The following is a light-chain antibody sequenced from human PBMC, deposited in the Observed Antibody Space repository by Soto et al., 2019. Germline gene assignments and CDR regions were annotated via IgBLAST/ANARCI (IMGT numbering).Light chain of an antibody. J-gene: IGLJ2*01. CDR1: SSNFGAGYD. Sequence: QSVLTQPPSVSGAPGQRVTISCTGSSSNFGAGYDVHWYQQFPGTAPKLLIYANTNRPSGVPDRFSGSKSGTSASLAITGLQAEDEADYYCQSYDSSLSASIFGGGTKVTVL. CDR3: QSYDSSLSASI. V-gene: IGLV1-40*01. CDR2: ANT.